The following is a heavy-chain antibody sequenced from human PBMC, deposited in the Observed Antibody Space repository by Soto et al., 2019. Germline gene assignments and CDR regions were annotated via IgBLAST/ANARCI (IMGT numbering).Heavy chain of an antibody. J-gene: IGHJ6*03. Sequence: PSETLSLTCTVSGGSMSSSSYHWGWIRQPPGKGLEWIGTIYNSGSTYYNPSLKSRVTISVDTSKNQFSLKLSSVTAADTAVYYCARHGGIVAYMEVWGKGTTVTVSS. CDR3: ARHGGIVAYMEV. D-gene: IGHD2-15*01. CDR1: GGSMSSSSYH. CDR2: IYNSGST. V-gene: IGHV4-39*01.